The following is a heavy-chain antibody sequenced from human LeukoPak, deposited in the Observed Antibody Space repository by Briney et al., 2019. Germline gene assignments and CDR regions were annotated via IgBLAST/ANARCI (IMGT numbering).Heavy chain of an antibody. CDR2: IKQDGSEK. V-gene: IGHV3-7*01. D-gene: IGHD6-13*01. Sequence: GGSLRLSCAASGFTFCSYWMSWVRQAPGKGLEWVANIKQDGSEKYYVDSVKGRFTISRDNAKNSLYLQMNSLRAEDTAVYYCARPRGYSSSSFRFDPWGQGTLVTVSS. J-gene: IGHJ5*02. CDR1: GFTFCSYW. CDR3: ARPRGYSSSSFRFDP.